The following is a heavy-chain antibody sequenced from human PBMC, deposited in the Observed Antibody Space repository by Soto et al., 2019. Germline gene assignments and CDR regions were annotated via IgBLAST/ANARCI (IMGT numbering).Heavy chain of an antibody. J-gene: IGHJ3*02. D-gene: IGHD7-27*01. Sequence: PSETLSLTCTVSGGSISSGGYYWSWIRQHPGKGLEWIGYIYYSGSTYYNPSLKSRVTISVDTSKNQFSLKLSSVTAADTAVYYCARGGVRNWGIDDAFDIWGQGRMVTVSS. V-gene: IGHV4-31*03. CDR1: GGSISSGGYY. CDR3: ARGGVRNWGIDDAFDI. CDR2: IYYSGST.